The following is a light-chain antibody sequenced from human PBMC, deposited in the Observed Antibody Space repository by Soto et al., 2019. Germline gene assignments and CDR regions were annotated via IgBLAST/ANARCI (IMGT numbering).Light chain of an antibody. CDR3: QHYNSYSDA. J-gene: IGKJ1*01. Sequence: DIQMTQSPSTLSGSVGDRVTITCRASQTISSWLAWYQQKPGKAPKLLIYKASTLKSGVPSRFSGSGSGTEFTLTIISLQPDAFATYYCQHYNSYSDAFGQGTTVELK. CDR2: KAS. V-gene: IGKV1-5*03. CDR1: QTISSW.